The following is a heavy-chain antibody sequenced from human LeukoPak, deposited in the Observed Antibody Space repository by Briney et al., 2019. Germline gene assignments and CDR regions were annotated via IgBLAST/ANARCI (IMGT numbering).Heavy chain of an antibody. J-gene: IGHJ4*02. D-gene: IGHD3-22*01. CDR2: IKEQGSEK. CDR3: ARDSSGYQ. Sequence: GGSLRLSCAAPGFTFSTDWTRWVRQAPGKGLERVANIKEQGSEKFYRDSVKGRFTISRDNAKISLYLEMNSLRVEDTAVYYCARDSSGYQWGQGTLVTVSS. CDR1: GFTFSTDW. V-gene: IGHV3-7*01.